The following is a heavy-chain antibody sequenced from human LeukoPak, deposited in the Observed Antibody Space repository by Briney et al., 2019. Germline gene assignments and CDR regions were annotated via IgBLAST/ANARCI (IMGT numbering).Heavy chain of an antibody. CDR2: IKSKTDGATT. J-gene: IGHJ4*02. CDR1: GFIFSSFG. V-gene: IGHV3-15*01. Sequence: GGTLRLSCAASGFIFSSFGMNWVRQAPGKGLEWVGRIKSKTDGATTDYAAPVKGRFTISRDDSKNTPYLQMNSLKIEDTAVYYCSADVPTHGSGEIVYWGQGTLVTVSS. D-gene: IGHD3-10*01. CDR3: SADVPTHGSGEIVY.